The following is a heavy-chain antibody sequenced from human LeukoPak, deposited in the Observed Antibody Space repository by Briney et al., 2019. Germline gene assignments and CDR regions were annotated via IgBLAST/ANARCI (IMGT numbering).Heavy chain of an antibody. CDR3: ARTPYPDWDMAFDI. J-gene: IGHJ3*02. D-gene: IGHD2-15*01. Sequence: VASVTVSCKASGGTFSSYAISWVRQAPGQGLEWMGGIIPIFGTANYAQKFQGRVTITTDESTSTAYMELSSLRSEDTAVYYCARTPYPDWDMAFDIWGQGTMVTVSS. CDR2: IIPIFGTA. V-gene: IGHV1-69*05. CDR1: GGTFSSYA.